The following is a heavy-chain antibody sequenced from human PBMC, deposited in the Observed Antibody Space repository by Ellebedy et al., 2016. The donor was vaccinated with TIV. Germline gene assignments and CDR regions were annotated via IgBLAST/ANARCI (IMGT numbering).Heavy chain of an antibody. CDR1: GFIFSDYA. Sequence: PGGSLRLSCATSGFIFSDYAISWVRQPPGKGLEWVSTISGRGESTFAADSVKGRFTIFRDFSKRTVYLQMNSLRVEDTAVYFCATRGHSIGWFADWGQGTLVTVSS. D-gene: IGHD3-22*01. CDR2: ISGRGEST. V-gene: IGHV3-23*01. CDR3: ATRGHSIGWFAD. J-gene: IGHJ5*02.